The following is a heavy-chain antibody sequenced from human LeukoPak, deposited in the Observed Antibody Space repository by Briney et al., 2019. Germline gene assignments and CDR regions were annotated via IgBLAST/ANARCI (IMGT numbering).Heavy chain of an antibody. J-gene: IGHJ3*02. CDR3: ARLLIAAAGTVYAFDI. D-gene: IGHD6-13*01. Sequence: GESLQISCKGSGYSFTSYWIGWVRQLPGKGLEWMGIIYPGDSDTRYSPSFQGRVTISADKSISTAYLQWSSLKASDTAMYYCARLLIAAAGTVYAFDIWGQGTMVTVSS. CDR1: GYSFTSYW. CDR2: IYPGDSDT. V-gene: IGHV5-51*01.